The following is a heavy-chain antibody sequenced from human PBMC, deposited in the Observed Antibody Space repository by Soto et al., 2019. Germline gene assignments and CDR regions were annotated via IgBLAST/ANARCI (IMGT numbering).Heavy chain of an antibody. Sequence: GGSLRLSCAASGFTFSSYAMHWVRQSPGKGLEWVAVISYDGSNKYYADSVKGRFTISRDNSKNTLYLQMNSLRAEDTAVYYCARDRQSVLLWFGELFYYGMDVWGQGTTVTVSS. V-gene: IGHV3-30-3*01. D-gene: IGHD3-10*01. CDR2: ISYDGSNK. J-gene: IGHJ6*02. CDR1: GFTFSSYA. CDR3: ARDRQSVLLWFGELFYYGMDV.